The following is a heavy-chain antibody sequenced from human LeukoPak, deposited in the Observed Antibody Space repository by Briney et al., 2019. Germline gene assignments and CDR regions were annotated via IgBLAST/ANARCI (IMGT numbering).Heavy chain of an antibody. CDR1: GFSPSTSSVC. J-gene: IGHJ4*02. V-gene: IGHV2-70*11. CDR3: ARMITLSDGRYTSKTLDY. D-gene: IGHD1-26*01. CDR2: IGWVDDK. Sequence: SGPTLVNPTQTLTLTCTFSGFSPSTSSVCVSWIRQPPGKALEWLARIGWVDDKYYSTSLKTRLTISKDTSKNQVVLTMTNMDPVDTATYYCARMITLSDGRYTSKTLDYWGQGTLVTVSS.